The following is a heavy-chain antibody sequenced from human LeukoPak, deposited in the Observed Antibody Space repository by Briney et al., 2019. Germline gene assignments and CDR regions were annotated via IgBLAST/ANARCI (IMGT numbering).Heavy chain of an antibody. CDR2: IIPIFGTA. CDR1: GGTFSSYA. V-gene: IGHV1-69*06. D-gene: IGHD4/OR15-4a*01. Sequence: ASVKVSCKASGGTFSSYAISWVRQAPGQGLEWMGGIIPIFGTANYAQKFQGRVTITADKSTSTAYMELSSLRSEDTAVYYCARDRTIYGFDPWGQGTLVTVSS. J-gene: IGHJ5*02. CDR3: ARDRTIYGFDP.